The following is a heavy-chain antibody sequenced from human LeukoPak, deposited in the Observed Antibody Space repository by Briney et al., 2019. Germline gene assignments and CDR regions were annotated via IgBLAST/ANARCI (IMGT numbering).Heavy chain of an antibody. J-gene: IGHJ4*02. D-gene: IGHD2-2*01. V-gene: IGHV3-23*01. CDR2: LHADSGMI. Sequence: GGSLRLSCATSGFSFSSYAMSWVRQAPGKGLEWVSGLHADSGMIYYADSVKGRFTISRDNSKNTLYFQMNSLRAEDTAIYYCVKDFLHGPHIEPVGSVGPFDYWGQGTLVTVSS. CDR3: VKDFLHGPHIEPVGSVGPFDY. CDR1: GFSFSSYA.